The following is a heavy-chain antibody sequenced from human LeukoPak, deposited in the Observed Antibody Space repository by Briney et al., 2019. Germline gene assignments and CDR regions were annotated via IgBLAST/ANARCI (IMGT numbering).Heavy chain of an antibody. CDR3: ARVHLPPEGFDI. V-gene: IGHV1-8*03. D-gene: IGHD1-14*01. J-gene: IGHJ3*02. CDR2: MNPNSGNT. CDR1: GYTFTSYD. Sequence: ASVKVSCKASGYTFTSYDINWVRQATGQGLEWMGWMNPNSGNTGYAQKFQGRVTITRNTSISTAYMELSSLRSEDTAVYYCARVHLPPEGFDIRGQGTMVTVSS.